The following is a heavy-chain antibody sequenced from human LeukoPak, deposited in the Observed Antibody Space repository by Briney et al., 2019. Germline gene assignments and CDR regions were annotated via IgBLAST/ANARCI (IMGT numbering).Heavy chain of an antibody. V-gene: IGHV4-59*01. J-gene: IGHJ6*02. CDR1: GGSISSYY. Sequence: SETLSLTCTVSGGSISSYYWTWIRQPPGKGLEWIGYIYYTGSTNYNPSLKSRVKMSVDTSKNQFSLRLSSVTAADTAVYYCAKGGSTNFYYGDVWGQGTTVTVSS. CDR3: AKGGSTNFYYGDV. D-gene: IGHD2/OR15-2a*01. CDR2: IYYTGST.